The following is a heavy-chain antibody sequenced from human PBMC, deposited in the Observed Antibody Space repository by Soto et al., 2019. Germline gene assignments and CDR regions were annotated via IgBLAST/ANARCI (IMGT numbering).Heavy chain of an antibody. V-gene: IGHV3-23*01. CDR2: ISGSGGST. CDR1: GFTFSSYA. D-gene: IGHD3-22*01. CDR3: AKETMKYYYDSSGYYFDY. Sequence: GSLRLSCAASGFTFSSYAMSWVRQAPGKGLEWVSAISGSGGSTYYADSVKGRFTISRDNSKNTLYLQMNSLRAEDTAVYYCAKETMKYYYDSSGYYFDYWGQGTLVTVSS. J-gene: IGHJ4*02.